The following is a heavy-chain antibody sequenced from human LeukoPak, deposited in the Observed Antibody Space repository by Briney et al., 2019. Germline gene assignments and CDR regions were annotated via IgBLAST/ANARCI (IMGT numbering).Heavy chain of an antibody. Sequence: PSETLSLTCTVSGGFISSSSYYWGWIRQPPGKGLEWIGSIYYSGSTHYNPSLKSRVTISVDTSKNQFSLKLSSVTAADTAVYYCARLYVVVVAATLYNWFDPWGQGTLVTISS. CDR3: ARLYVVVVAATLYNWFDP. V-gene: IGHV4-39*01. D-gene: IGHD2-15*01. CDR2: IYYSGST. CDR1: GGFISSSSYY. J-gene: IGHJ5*02.